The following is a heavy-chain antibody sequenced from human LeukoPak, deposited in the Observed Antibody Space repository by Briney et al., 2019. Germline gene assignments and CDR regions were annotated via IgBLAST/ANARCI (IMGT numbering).Heavy chain of an antibody. CDR3: ARGGYNTSYYFDC. J-gene: IGHJ4*01. CDR2: VYRGGST. D-gene: IGHD1-14*01. CDR1: GFTVSYNY. V-gene: IGHV3-53*01. Sequence: PGGSLRLSCAASGFTVSYNYMSWVRQAPGKGLEWVSIVYRGGSTYYADSVKGRFTISRDNSKNTLYLEMNSLRAEDTAIYYCARGGYNTSYYFDCWGQGTLATVSS.